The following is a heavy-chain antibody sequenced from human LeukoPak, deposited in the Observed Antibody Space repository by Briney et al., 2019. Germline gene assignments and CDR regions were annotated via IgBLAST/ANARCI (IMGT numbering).Heavy chain of an antibody. V-gene: IGHV1-69*13. D-gene: IGHD1-1*01. CDR1: GGTFSSYA. J-gene: IGHJ4*02. CDR3: ARGPRYEFDY. CDR2: IIPIFGTA. Sequence: GASVKVSCKASGGTFSSYATSWVRQAPGQGLEWMGGIIPIFGTANYAQKFQGRVTITADESTSTAYMELSSLRSEDTAVYYCARGPRYEFDYWGQGTLVTVSS.